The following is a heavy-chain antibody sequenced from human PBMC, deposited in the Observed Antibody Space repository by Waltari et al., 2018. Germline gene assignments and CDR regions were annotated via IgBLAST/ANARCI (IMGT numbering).Heavy chain of an antibody. CDR2: IKQDGSER. V-gene: IGHV3-7*01. J-gene: IGHJ4*02. D-gene: IGHD1-26*01. Sequence: EVQAVESGGGLVQPGGSLRLCCAASGLPFRSYWTTWVHQAPGKGLEWVASIKQDGSERYYVDSVKGRFTISRDNAKHSLYLEMNSLRAEDTAVYYCARAYSATYPLRYWGQGTLVTVSS. CDR1: GLPFRSYW. CDR3: ARAYSATYPLRY.